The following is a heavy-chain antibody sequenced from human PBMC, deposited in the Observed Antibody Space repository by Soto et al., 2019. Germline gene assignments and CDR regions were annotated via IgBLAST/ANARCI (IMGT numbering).Heavy chain of an antibody. V-gene: IGHV3-23*01. CDR1: GFTFSSYA. CDR3: AKVETYLDWFDP. D-gene: IGHD1-1*01. Sequence: VGSLRLSCAASGFTFSSYAMSWVRQAPGKGLEWVSAISGSGGSTYYADSVKGRFTISRDNSKNTLYLQMNSLRAEDTAVYYCAKVETYLDWFDPWGQGTLVTVSS. J-gene: IGHJ5*02. CDR2: ISGSGGST.